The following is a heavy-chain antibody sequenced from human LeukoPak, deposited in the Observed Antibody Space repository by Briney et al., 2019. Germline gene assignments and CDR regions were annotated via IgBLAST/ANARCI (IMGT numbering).Heavy chain of an antibody. J-gene: IGHJ4*02. CDR1: GGSISSYH. V-gene: IGHV4-59*01. D-gene: IGHD3-3*01. Sequence: SETLSLTCTVPGGSISSYHWSWIRQPPGKGLEWIGYIYYSGSTNYNPSLKSRVTISVDTSKNQFSLKLSSVTAADTAVYYCARGNFWSGYYPYFDYWGQGTLVTVSS. CDR3: ARGNFWSGYYPYFDY. CDR2: IYYSGST.